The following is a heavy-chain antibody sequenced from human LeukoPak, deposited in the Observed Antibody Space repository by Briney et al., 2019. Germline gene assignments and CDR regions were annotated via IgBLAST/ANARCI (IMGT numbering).Heavy chain of an antibody. V-gene: IGHV3-48*03. J-gene: IGHJ6*04. CDR3: ARTGFATIDRLVYNYYAMDV. CDR1: GFTFSSYE. CDR2: ISGGGSTI. Sequence: GGSPRLSCAASGFTFSSYEMNWVRQAPGKGLEWISYISGGGSTIYYAGSVKGRFTISRDNAKNSLYLQMNSLRADDTAVYYCARTGFATIDRLVYNYYAMDVWGKGTTVTVSS. D-gene: IGHD5-12*01.